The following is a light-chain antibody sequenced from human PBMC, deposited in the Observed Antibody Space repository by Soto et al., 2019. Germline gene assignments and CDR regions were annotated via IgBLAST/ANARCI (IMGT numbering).Light chain of an antibody. Sequence: EIVMTQSPATLSVSPGERATLSCRASQSVSSNLAWYQQKPGQAPRLLMYATSTRATGIPDRFSGSGSGTEFSLTISSLQSEDFAVYHCQQYDNKPPITFGQGTRWRL. V-gene: IGKV3-15*01. J-gene: IGKJ5*01. CDR2: ATS. CDR1: QSVSSN. CDR3: QQYDNKPPIT.